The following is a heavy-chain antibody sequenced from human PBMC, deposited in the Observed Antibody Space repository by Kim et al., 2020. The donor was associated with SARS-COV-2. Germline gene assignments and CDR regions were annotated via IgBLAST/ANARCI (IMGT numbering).Heavy chain of an antibody. CDR1: GFTFSSYS. D-gene: IGHD2-2*01. J-gene: IGHJ4*02. Sequence: GGSLRLSCAASGFTFSSYSMNWVRQAPGKGLEWVSSISSSSSYIYYADSVKGRFTISRDNAKNSLYLQMNSLRAEDTAVYYCARVGGFGSSTMGDYWGQGTLVTVSS. CDR3: ARVGGFGSSTMGDY. CDR2: ISSSSSYI. V-gene: IGHV3-21*01.